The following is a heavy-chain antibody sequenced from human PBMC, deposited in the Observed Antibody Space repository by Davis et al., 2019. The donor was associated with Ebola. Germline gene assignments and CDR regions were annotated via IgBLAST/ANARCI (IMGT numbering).Heavy chain of an antibody. J-gene: IGHJ4*02. Sequence: GESLKISCAASGFTFSSYAMSWVRRAPGKGLEWVLHISGSGDSIYYADSVKGRFTISRDNSKSTLYLQMTSLRVEDTAVYYCAKEAFGSGSYHIDYWGQGTLVTVSS. V-gene: IGHV3-23*01. CDR3: AKEAFGSGSYHIDY. D-gene: IGHD3-10*01. CDR1: GFTFSSYA. CDR2: ISGSGDSI.